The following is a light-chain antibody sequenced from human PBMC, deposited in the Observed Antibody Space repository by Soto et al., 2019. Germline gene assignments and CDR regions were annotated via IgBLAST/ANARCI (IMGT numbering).Light chain of an antibody. CDR2: GAF. CDR3: HQRTNWPIT. J-gene: IGKJ5*01. Sequence: DIVLTQSPGTLSLSPGERGTLSCRASQSVSSSYLAWYQQKPGQAPRLLIHGAFSRATGIPARFSGSGSGTDFTLTISSLEPEDFAVYFCHQRTNWPITFGQGTRLEIK. V-gene: IGKV3D-20*02. CDR1: QSVSSSY.